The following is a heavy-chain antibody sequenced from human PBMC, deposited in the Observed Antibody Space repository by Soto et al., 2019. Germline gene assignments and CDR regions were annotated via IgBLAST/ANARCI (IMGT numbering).Heavy chain of an antibody. Sequence: QLQLQESGPGLVKPSETLSLTCTVSGGSISSSSYYWGWIRQPPGKGLEWIGSIYYSGSTYYNPSLKSRVTISVDTSKNQFSLKLSSVTAADTAVYYCAIVGGRYSSGWYTIDIWGQGTMVTVSS. CDR2: IYYSGST. CDR1: GGSISSSSYY. V-gene: IGHV4-39*01. D-gene: IGHD6-19*01. CDR3: AIVGGRYSSGWYTIDI. J-gene: IGHJ3*02.